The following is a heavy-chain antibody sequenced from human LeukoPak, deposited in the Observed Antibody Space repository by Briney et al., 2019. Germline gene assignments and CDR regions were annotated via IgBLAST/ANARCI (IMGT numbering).Heavy chain of an antibody. J-gene: IGHJ4*02. CDR1: GGSISGYY. Sequence: SETLSLTCSVSGGSISGYYWSWIRQPPGKGLEWIGHIFYSGSTNYNPSLKSRVTISLDTTKNQFSLKLSSVTAADTAVYYCARTRHYYDSSGYYYFDYWGQGTLVTVSS. CDR2: IFYSGST. CDR3: ARTRHYYDSSGYYYFDY. V-gene: IGHV4-59*08. D-gene: IGHD3-22*01.